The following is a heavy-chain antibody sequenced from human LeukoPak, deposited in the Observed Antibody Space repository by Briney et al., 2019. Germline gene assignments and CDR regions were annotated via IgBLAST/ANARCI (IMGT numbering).Heavy chain of an antibody. V-gene: IGHV3-11*01. Sequence: TGGSLRLSCAASGFTFSDYYMSWIRQAPGKGLEWVSYISFTGTTIYYADSVKGRFTISRDNAKNSLFLQMNSLRAEDTAIYYCARVSLVRGRGVKGTAGIDYWGQGTLVTVSS. CDR1: GFTFSDYY. D-gene: IGHD3-10*01. CDR3: ARVSLVRGRGVKGTAGIDY. J-gene: IGHJ4*02. CDR2: ISFTGTTI.